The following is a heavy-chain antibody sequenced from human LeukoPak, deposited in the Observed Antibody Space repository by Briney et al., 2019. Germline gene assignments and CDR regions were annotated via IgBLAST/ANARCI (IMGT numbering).Heavy chain of an antibody. V-gene: IGHV1-69*13. D-gene: IGHD6-19*01. CDR3: ARDPGYSSGWYYFDY. J-gene: IGHJ4*02. Sequence: SVKVSCKASGGTYSSYAISWVRQAPGQGLEWMGGIIPIFGTANYAQKFQGRVTITADESTSTAYMELSSLRSEDTAVYYCARDPGYSSGWYYFDYWGQGTLVTVSS. CDR2: IIPIFGTA. CDR1: GGTYSSYA.